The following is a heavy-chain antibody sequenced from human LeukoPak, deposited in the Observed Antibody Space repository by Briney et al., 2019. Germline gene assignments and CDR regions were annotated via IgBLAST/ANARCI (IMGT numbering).Heavy chain of an antibody. CDR3: ARPAPYDSSSFDY. J-gene: IGHJ4*02. D-gene: IGHD3-22*01. Sequence: PGGSLRLSCAASGFTFSSYSMNWVRQAPGKGLEWVSGINWNGGSTGYADSVKGRFTISRDNAKNSLYLQMNSLRAEDTALYYCARPAPYDSSSFDYWGQGTLVTVSS. CDR1: GFTFSSYS. CDR2: INWNGGST. V-gene: IGHV3-20*04.